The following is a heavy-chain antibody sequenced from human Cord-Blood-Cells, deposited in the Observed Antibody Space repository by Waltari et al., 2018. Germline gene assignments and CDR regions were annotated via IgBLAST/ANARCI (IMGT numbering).Heavy chain of an antibody. CDR1: GGSISSTNW. CDR3: ARGDCSGGSCYVYYFDY. V-gene: IGHV4-4*02. D-gene: IGHD2-15*01. J-gene: IGHJ4*02. Sequence: QVQLQESVPGLLKPSATLSLICAVSGGSISSTNWWSLVRQPRGKGLEWIGEIYHSGSTNYNPSLKSRVTISVDKSKNQFSLKLSSVTAADTAVYYCARGDCSGGSCYVYYFDYWGQGTLVTVSS. CDR2: IYHSGST.